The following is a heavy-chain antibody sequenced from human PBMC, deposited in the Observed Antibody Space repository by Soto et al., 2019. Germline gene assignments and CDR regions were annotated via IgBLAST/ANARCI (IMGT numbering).Heavy chain of an antibody. D-gene: IGHD3-9*01. V-gene: IGHV3-23*01. CDR1: GFTFSSYA. CDR3: AKSGLLTNYYYYMDV. CDR2: ISGSGGST. J-gene: IGHJ6*03. Sequence: GGSLRLSCAASGFTFSSYAMSWVRQAPGKGLEWVSAISGSGGSTYYADSVKGRFTISRDNSKNTLYLQMNSLRAEDTAVYYCAKSGLLTNYYYYMDVWGKGTTVTVSS.